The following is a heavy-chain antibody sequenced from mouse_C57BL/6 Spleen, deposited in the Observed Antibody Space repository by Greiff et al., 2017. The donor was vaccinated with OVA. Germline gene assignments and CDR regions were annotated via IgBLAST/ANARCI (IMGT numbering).Heavy chain of an antibody. J-gene: IGHJ3*01. CDR2: IRSGGSYT. D-gene: IGHD2-4*01. CDR1: GFTFSSYG. Sequence: EVKLQESGGDLVKPGGSLTLSCAASGFTFSSYGMSWVRQTPDKRLEWVATIRSGGSYTYYPDSVKGRFTISRDHAKNTRYLQMSSLKSEDTAMYYCARQGGDDDDWFAYWGQGTLVTVSA. V-gene: IGHV5-6*01. CDR3: ARQGGDDDDWFAY.